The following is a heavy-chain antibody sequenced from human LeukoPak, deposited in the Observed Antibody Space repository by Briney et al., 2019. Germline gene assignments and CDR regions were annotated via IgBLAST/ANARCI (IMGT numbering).Heavy chain of an antibody. Sequence: ASVKVSCKASGYTFTSCDINWVRQATGQGLEWMGWMDPNSGNTGYGQSFQGRITMTRDISIGTAYMELSNLTSEDTAIYYCTRGSSGRRDNWGQGTLVTVSA. V-gene: IGHV1-8*01. CDR3: TRGSSGRRDN. J-gene: IGHJ4*02. D-gene: IGHD6-19*01. CDR2: MDPNSGNT. CDR1: GYTFTSCD.